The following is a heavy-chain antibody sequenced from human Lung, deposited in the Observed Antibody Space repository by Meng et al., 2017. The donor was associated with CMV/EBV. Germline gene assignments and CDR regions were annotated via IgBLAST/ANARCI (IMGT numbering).Heavy chain of an antibody. V-gene: IGHV3-23*03. Sequence: SGVTFSSYDMSWVRQAPAKGLEWVSVISRNGETGYYADSVRGRFTISRDATKNTLYLQMNSLRGEDTAVYYCAKPVPYCGSTSCYDSWGQGTLVTVSS. CDR1: GVTFSSYD. CDR3: AKPVPYCGSTSCYDS. CDR2: ISRNGETG. J-gene: IGHJ4*02. D-gene: IGHD2-2*01.